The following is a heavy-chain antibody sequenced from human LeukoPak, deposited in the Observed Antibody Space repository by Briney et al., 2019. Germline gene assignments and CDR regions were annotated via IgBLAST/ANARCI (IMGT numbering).Heavy chain of an antibody. V-gene: IGHV3-21*01. CDR2: ISSSSSYI. D-gene: IGHD4-17*01. J-gene: IGHJ4*02. CDR3: ARDPGGDYVDY. CDR1: GFTFSSYS. Sequence: PGGSLRLSCAPSGFTFSSYSMNWVRQAPGKGLEWVSYISSSSSYIYYADSVKGRFTISRDNAKKPLYLQLNSLRADDTAVYYCARDPGGDYVDYWGQGTLVTVSS.